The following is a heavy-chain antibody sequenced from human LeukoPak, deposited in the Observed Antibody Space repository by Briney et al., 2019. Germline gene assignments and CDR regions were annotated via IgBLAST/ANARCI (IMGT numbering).Heavy chain of an antibody. V-gene: IGHV3-23*01. CDR2: ISGSGGST. Sequence: GGSLRLSCVASGFTFDIYAMSWVRQAPGKGLEWVSAISGSGGSTYYADSVKGRFTISRGNFKNRLFLQMKSLRAEDTAVYYCAKESTVTPGNWFDSWGQGTLVTVSS. CDR3: AKESTVTPGNWFDS. D-gene: IGHD4-17*01. J-gene: IGHJ5*01. CDR1: GFTFDIYA.